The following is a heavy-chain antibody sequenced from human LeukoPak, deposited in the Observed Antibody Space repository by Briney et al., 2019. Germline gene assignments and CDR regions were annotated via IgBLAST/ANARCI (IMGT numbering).Heavy chain of an antibody. J-gene: IGHJ4*02. Sequence: SETLSLTCTVSGGSISSYYWSWIRQPAGKGLEWIGRIYTSGSTNYNPSLKSRVTISVDASKNQFSLKLSSVTAADTAVYYCAREGPGYSFYYFDYWGQGTLVTVSS. D-gene: IGHD5-18*01. CDR1: GGSISSYY. V-gene: IGHV4-4*07. CDR3: AREGPGYSFYYFDY. CDR2: IYTSGST.